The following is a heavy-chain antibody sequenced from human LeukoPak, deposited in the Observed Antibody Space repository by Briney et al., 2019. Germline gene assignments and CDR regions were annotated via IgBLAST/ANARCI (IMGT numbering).Heavy chain of an antibody. J-gene: IGHJ4*02. CDR1: GFTFDDYA. Sequence: PGGSLRLSCAASGFTFDDYAMHWVRQAPGKGLEWVSGISWNSGSIGYADSVKGRFTISRDNAKNSLYLQMNSLRAEDTALYYCAKEIRYSSGWYGGLDCWGQGTLVTVSS. CDR3: AKEIRYSSGWYGGLDC. CDR2: ISWNSGSI. D-gene: IGHD6-19*01. V-gene: IGHV3-9*01.